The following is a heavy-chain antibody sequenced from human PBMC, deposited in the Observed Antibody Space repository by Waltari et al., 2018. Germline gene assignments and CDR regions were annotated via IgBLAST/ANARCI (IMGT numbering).Heavy chain of an antibody. V-gene: IGHV3-48*01. CDR2: ISSSSSTI. D-gene: IGHD3-22*01. Sequence: EVQLVESGGGLVQPGGSLRLSCAASGFTFSGYSMNWVRQAPGKGREWVSYISSSSSTIYYADSVKGRFTVSRDNAKNSLYMQMNSLRAEDTAVYYCARDWGSSGYLFDYWGQGTLVTVSS. CDR3: ARDWGSSGYLFDY. CDR1: GFTFSGYS. J-gene: IGHJ4*02.